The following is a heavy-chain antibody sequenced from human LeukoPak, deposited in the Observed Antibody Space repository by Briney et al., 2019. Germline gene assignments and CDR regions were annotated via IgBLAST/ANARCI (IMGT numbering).Heavy chain of an antibody. V-gene: IGHV3-9*01. D-gene: IGHD3-22*01. CDR2: ISWNSGNL. CDR3: ARYYYDSSGLDY. J-gene: IGHJ4*02. CDR1: GFTFDDYA. Sequence: GGSLRLSCAASGFTFDDYAMHWVRQAPGKGLEWVSGISWNSGNLGYADSVKGRFTISRDNSKNTLYLQMNSLRAEDTAVYYCARYYYDSSGLDYWGQGTLVTVSS.